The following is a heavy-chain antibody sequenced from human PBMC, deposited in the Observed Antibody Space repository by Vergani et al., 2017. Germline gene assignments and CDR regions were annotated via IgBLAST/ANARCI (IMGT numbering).Heavy chain of an antibody. Sequence: EVQLLESGGGLVQPGGSLRLSCAASGLTFSTYAMTWVRQAPGKGLEWVSTISSDGGSTYYADPVKGRFTITGENSKNTLSLQMNSLTAEDTAIYYCAVPQGTSAYYYGWFDYWGQGFLVTVSS. CDR3: AVPQGTSAYYYGWFDY. V-gene: IGHV3-23*01. CDR1: GLTFSTYA. CDR2: ISSDGGST. D-gene: IGHD3-22*01. J-gene: IGHJ4*02.